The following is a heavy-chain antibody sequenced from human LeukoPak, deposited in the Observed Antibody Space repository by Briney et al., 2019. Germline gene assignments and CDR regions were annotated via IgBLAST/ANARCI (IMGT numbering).Heavy chain of an antibody. CDR1: EFTFSSYW. Sequence: GGSLRLSCAAPEFTFSSYWMSWVRQPPGSGLEWVANIKHEGSEKYYVDSVKGRFTISRDNAKNSLYLQMNSLRGEDTAVYYCARDRDYYNYFEYWGQGTLVTVSS. J-gene: IGHJ4*02. CDR2: IKHEGSEK. CDR3: ARDRDYYNYFEY. V-gene: IGHV3-7*04. D-gene: IGHD3-10*01.